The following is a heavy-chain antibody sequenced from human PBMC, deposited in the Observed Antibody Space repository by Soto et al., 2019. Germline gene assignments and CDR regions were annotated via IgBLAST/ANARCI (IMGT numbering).Heavy chain of an antibody. CDR1: GGSISSGGYY. J-gene: IGHJ4*02. D-gene: IGHD3-10*01. CDR2: IYYSGST. Sequence: PSETLSLTCTVSGGSISSGGYYWSWIRQHPGKGLEWIGYIYYSGSTYYNPSLKSRVTISVDTSKNQFSLKLSSVTAADTAVYYCASATYGSGSYWLDYWGQGTPVTVSS. CDR3: ASATYGSGSYWLDY. V-gene: IGHV4-31*03.